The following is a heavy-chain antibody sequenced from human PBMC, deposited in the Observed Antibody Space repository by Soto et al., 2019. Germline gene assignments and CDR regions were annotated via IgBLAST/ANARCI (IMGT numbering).Heavy chain of an antibody. Sequence: ASVKVSCQASGYTFTSYDINWVRQATGQGLEWMGWMNPNSGNTGYAQKFQGRVTMTRNTSISTAYMELSSLRSEDTAVYYCARGVSNFVYYYYYMDVWGKGTTVTVSS. CDR1: GYTFTSYD. J-gene: IGHJ6*03. V-gene: IGHV1-8*01. CDR3: ARGVSNFVYYYYYMDV. D-gene: IGHD1-1*01. CDR2: MNPNSGNT.